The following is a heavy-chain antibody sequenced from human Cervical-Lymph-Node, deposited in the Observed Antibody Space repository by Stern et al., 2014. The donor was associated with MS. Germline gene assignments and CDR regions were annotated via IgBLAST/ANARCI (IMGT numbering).Heavy chain of an antibody. Sequence: QVQLVQSGAEVKTPGASAKLSCKASGYTFTTYYMHWVRPAPGQGLECMGIINASGGSTNYAQKFQGRVTLTRDTSTSTVYRELSSLRSEDTAVYYCAREVAGHRLGMMDVWGQGTSVTVSS. CDR1: GYTFTTYY. V-gene: IGHV1-46*01. CDR2: INASGGST. CDR3: AREVAGHRLGMMDV. D-gene: IGHD6-19*01. J-gene: IGHJ6*02.